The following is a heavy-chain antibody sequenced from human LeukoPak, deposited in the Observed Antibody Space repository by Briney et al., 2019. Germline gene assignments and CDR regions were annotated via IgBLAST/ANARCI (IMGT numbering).Heavy chain of an antibody. V-gene: IGHV4-59*01. Sequence: SETLSLTCTVSGGSISSYYWSWIRQPPGKGLEWIGYIYYSGSTNYNPSLKSRVTISVDTSKNQFSLKLSSVTAADTAVYYCARGLAYCGGDCYSPAFDIWGQGTMVTVSS. CDR1: GGSISSYY. J-gene: IGHJ3*02. CDR3: ARGLAYCGGDCYSPAFDI. CDR2: IYYSGST. D-gene: IGHD2-21*02.